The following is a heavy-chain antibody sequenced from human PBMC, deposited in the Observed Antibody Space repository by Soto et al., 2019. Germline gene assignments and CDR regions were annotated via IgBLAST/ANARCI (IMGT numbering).Heavy chain of an antibody. CDR1: GFTFSSYA. Sequence: GGSLRLSCAASGFTFSSYAMHWVRQAPVKGLEWVAVISYDGSNKYYADSVWGRFTISRDNSKNTLYLQMNSLRAEDTAVYYCARDGQYSYGTFDYWGQGTPVTVSS. CDR2: ISYDGSNK. J-gene: IGHJ4*02. CDR3: ARDGQYSYGTFDY. V-gene: IGHV3-30-3*01. D-gene: IGHD5-18*01.